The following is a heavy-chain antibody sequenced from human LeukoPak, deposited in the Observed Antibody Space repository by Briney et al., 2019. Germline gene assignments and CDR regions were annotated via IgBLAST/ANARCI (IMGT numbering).Heavy chain of an antibody. J-gene: IGHJ5*02. CDR1: GFTFXSYG. V-gene: IGHV3-30*02. CDR3: AKDRTPGIAAARNWFDP. D-gene: IGHD6-13*01. CDR2: IXYDGSNK. Sequence: GFTFXSYGXXWVRQAPGKGLXGVXFIXYDGSNKYYADSVKGRFTISRDNSKNTLYLQMNSLRAEDTAVYYCAKDRTPGIAAARNWFDPWGQGTLVTVSS.